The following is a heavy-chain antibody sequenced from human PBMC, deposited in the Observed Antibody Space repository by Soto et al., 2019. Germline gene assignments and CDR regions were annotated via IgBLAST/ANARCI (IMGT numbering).Heavy chain of an antibody. Sequence: SETLSLTCTVSGGSISSHYWSWIRQSPGKGLEWIGYVSNSGSSNYNPSLSSRVTMSVDTSKNQFSLKLSSVTAADTALYYCAKNAGTTHFDCWGQGILVTVSS. V-gene: IGHV4-59*11. CDR3: AKNAGTTHFDC. CDR1: GGSISSHY. J-gene: IGHJ4*02. CDR2: VSNSGSS. D-gene: IGHD1-1*01.